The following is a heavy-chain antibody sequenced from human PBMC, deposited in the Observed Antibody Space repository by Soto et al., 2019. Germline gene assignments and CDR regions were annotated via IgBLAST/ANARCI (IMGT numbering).Heavy chain of an antibody. V-gene: IGHV3-23*01. CDR2: ISGSGTST. Sequence: GGSLRLSCAASGFSFGSYAMSWVRQAPGKGLEGVSFISGSGTSTYYADSVKGRFTVSRDNSKNTLYLQMHSLRAEDTAVYYCAGPGYSSQDYWGQGTLVTVSS. D-gene: IGHD5-18*01. CDR1: GFSFGSYA. J-gene: IGHJ4*02. CDR3: AGPGYSSQDY.